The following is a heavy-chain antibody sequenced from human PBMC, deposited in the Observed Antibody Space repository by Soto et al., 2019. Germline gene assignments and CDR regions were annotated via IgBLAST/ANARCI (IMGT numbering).Heavy chain of an antibody. Sequence: PGGSLRLSCAASGFTVSSNYMSWVRQAPGKGLEWVSVIYSGGSTYYADSVKGRITISRDNSKNTLYLPMNSLRGEDTAVYYCARDMAVGATTHWGQGTPVTVSS. CDR2: IYSGGST. CDR1: GFTVSSNY. CDR3: ARDMAVGATTH. J-gene: IGHJ4*02. V-gene: IGHV3-66*01. D-gene: IGHD1-26*01.